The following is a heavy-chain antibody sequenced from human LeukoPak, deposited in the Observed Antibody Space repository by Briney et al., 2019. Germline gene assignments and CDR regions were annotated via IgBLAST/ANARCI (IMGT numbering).Heavy chain of an antibody. V-gene: IGHV3-23*01. D-gene: IGHD5-24*01. CDR3: AKRGRWLHRYYYYYMDV. CDR1: GFTFSSYA. CDR2: ISGSGGST. Sequence: GGSLRLSCAASGFTFSSYAMSWVRQAPGKGLEWVSAISGSGGSTYYADSVKGRFTISRDNSKNTLYLQMNSLRAEDTAVYYCAKRGRWLHRYYYYYMDVWGKGTTVTVSS. J-gene: IGHJ6*03.